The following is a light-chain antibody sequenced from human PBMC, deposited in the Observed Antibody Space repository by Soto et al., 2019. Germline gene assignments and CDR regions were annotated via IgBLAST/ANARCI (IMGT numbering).Light chain of an antibody. J-gene: IGKJ4*01. V-gene: IGKV3-20*01. CDR2: EAA. CDR1: QSVRNNS. Sequence: EILLTQSPGTLSLSPGETATLSCRASQSVRNNSLAWYQQRPAQPPRLLMYEAATRASGIPDRFSGSVSGTDVTLTIRRLEPEDFALYFCQQYETSPVTFGGGTKVEI. CDR3: QQYETSPVT.